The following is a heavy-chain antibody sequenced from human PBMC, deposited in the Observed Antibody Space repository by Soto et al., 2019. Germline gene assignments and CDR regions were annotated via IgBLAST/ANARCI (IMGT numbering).Heavy chain of an antibody. CDR1: GFTFSDYY. J-gene: IGHJ4*02. Sequence: PGGSLRLSCAASGFTFSDYYMSWIRQAPGKGLEWVSYISSSGSTIYYADSVKGRFTISRDNAKSSLYLQMNSLRPEDTAVYYCARDWGYYSGATYYAVHDYWGQGTLVTVSS. CDR3: ARDWGYYSGATYYAVHDY. CDR2: ISSSGSTI. D-gene: IGHD2-15*01. V-gene: IGHV3-11*04.